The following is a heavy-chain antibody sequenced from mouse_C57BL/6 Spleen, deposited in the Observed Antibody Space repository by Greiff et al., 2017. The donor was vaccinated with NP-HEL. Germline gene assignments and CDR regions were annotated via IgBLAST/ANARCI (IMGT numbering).Heavy chain of an antibody. CDR3: ARREDDYYAMDY. Sequence: QVQLKQSGAELVRPGTSVKVSCKASGYAFTNYLIEWVKQRPGQGLEWIGVINPGSGGTNYNEKFKGKATLTADKSSSTAYMQLSSLTSEDSAVYFCARREDDYYAMDYWGQGTSVTVSS. J-gene: IGHJ4*01. CDR1: GYAFTNYL. CDR2: INPGSGGT. V-gene: IGHV1-54*01.